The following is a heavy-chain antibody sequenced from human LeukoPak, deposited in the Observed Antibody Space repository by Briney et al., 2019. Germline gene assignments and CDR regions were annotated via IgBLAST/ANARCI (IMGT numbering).Heavy chain of an antibody. D-gene: IGHD3-22*01. J-gene: IGHJ5*02. V-gene: IGHV4-59*08. CDR2: IHYSGRT. CDR3: ARRRGENYYDSSGYYSLNWFDP. Sequence: PSETLSLTCTVSGGSISSYYWSWIRQPPGKGLEWIGHIHYSGRTNYNPSLKSRVTISVDTSKNQFSLKLSSVTAADTAVYYCARRRGENYYDSSGYYSLNWFDPWGQGTLVTVSS. CDR1: GGSISSYY.